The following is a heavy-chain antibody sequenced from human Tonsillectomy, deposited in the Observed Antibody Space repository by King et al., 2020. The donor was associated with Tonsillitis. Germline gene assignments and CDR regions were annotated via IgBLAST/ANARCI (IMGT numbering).Heavy chain of an antibody. V-gene: IGHV1-69*12. Sequence: QLVQSGAEVKRPGSSVKVSCKASGGTFSSYAISWVRQAPGQGLEWMGGIIPIFDRSNHAQKFQGRVMITADESTSTAYMELSSLRSEDTAVYYCAKDRGGYDQNWFDPWGQGTLAT. J-gene: IGHJ5*02. CDR1: GGTFSSYA. CDR2: IIPIFDRS. D-gene: IGHD5-12*01. CDR3: AKDRGGYDQNWFDP.